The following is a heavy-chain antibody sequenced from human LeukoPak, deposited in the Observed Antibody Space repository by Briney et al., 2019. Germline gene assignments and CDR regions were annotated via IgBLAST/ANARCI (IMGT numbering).Heavy chain of an antibody. D-gene: IGHD3-16*01. Sequence: PGGSLRLSCAASGFTFTSYTMNWVRQAPGKGLEWVANMKEDGTESQYMDSAEGRISISRDNAKNSLYLEIHSLRPEDTAVYNCARDGLGGFFDLWGQGTKVTVAS. J-gene: IGHJ3*01. CDR2: MKEDGTES. CDR1: GFTFTSYT. V-gene: IGHV3-7*01. CDR3: ARDGLGGFFDL.